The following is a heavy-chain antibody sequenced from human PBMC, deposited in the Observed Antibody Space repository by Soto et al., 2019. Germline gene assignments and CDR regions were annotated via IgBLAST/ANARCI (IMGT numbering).Heavy chain of an antibody. Sequence: AKVSCKASGDTITSHGLTSVRQAPGQGLEYLGWISTYNGKTDFAQKVQNRVTLTTDTSKRTAYIELRSLRPEDTAVYYSARAKVLSTPNWFDPWGQGT. V-gene: IGHV1-18*04. CDR3: ARAKVLSTPNWFDP. J-gene: IGHJ5*02. D-gene: IGHD3-3*02. CDR2: ISTYNGKT. CDR1: GDTITSHG.